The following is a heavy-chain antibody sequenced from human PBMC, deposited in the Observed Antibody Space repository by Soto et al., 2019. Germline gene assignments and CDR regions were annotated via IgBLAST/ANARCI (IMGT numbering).Heavy chain of an antibody. D-gene: IGHD3-10*01. V-gene: IGHV4-31*02. J-gene: IGHJ6*02. CDR2: GST. CDR3: ARDSGSGSYYSYYYYYGMDV. Sequence: GSTYYNPSLKSRVTISVDTSKNQFSLKLSSVTAADTAVYYCARDSGSGSYYSYYYYYGMDVWGQGTTVTVSS.